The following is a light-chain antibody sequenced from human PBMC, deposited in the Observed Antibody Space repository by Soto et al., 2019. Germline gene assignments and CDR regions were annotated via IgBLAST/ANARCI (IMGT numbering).Light chain of an antibody. Sequence: DIQLTQSPSSLSASVGDEVTITCRASQGISHYLTWYQQKPGRAPTLLIYGVSTLQSGVPSRFSGGGSGTDFTRTISNLQLEEFATYYCQQSYDAQFTFGGGTRVEIK. V-gene: IGKV1-39*01. CDR1: QGISHY. CDR2: GVS. J-gene: IGKJ4*01. CDR3: QQSYDAQFT.